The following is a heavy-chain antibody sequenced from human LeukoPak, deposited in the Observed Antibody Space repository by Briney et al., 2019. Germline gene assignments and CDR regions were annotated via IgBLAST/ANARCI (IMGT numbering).Heavy chain of an antibody. CDR1: GFTFNTYG. CDR3: AKDKYSPFDY. Sequence: GGSLRLSCSASGFTFNTYGMHWVRQAPGKGLEWVAFIRFDGNNYYYANSVKGRFTISRDNSENTLFLQMNSLRPEDTAVYYCAKDKYSPFDYWGQGTLVTVSS. CDR2: IRFDGNNY. J-gene: IGHJ4*02. V-gene: IGHV3-30*02. D-gene: IGHD5-18*01.